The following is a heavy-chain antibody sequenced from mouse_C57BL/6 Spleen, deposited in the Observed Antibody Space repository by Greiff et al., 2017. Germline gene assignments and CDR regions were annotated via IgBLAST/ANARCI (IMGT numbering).Heavy chain of an antibody. Sequence: QVQLQQPGAELVKPGASVKVSCKASGYTFTSYWMHWVKQRPGQGLEWIGRIHPSDSDTNYNEKFKSKATLTVDTSSSTAYMQLSSLTSEDSAVYYCARSGDYVFAYWGQGTLVTVSA. CDR1: GYTFTSYW. CDR2: IHPSDSDT. D-gene: IGHD2-4*01. CDR3: ARSGDYVFAY. J-gene: IGHJ3*01. V-gene: IGHV1-74*01.